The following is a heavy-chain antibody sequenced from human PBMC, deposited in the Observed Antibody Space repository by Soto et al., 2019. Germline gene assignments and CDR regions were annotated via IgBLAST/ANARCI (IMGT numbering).Heavy chain of an antibody. CDR2: ISYSGTT. D-gene: IGHD2-21*02. CDR1: GDSISSGGYY. J-gene: IGHJ5*02. V-gene: IGHV4-31*03. CDR3: ARVSTIIVVATAVPGWFDP. Sequence: SETLSLTCTVSGDSISSGGYYWSWIRQHPGKGLEWIGHISYSGTTYYNPSLKSRVRISVDTSKNQFSLNLRSVTAADSAVYHCARVSTIIVVATAVPGWFDPWGQGTLVTVSS.